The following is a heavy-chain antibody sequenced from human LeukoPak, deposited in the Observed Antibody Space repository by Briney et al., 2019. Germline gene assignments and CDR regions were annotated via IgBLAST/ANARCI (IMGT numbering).Heavy chain of an antibody. J-gene: IGHJ4*02. CDR3: ARVDTAMVIDY. Sequence: SVKVSCKASGGTFSSYAISWVRQAPGQGLEWMGRIIPILGIANHAQKFQGRVTITADKSTSTAYMELSSLRSEDTAVYYCARVDTAMVIDYWGQGTLVTVSS. CDR1: GGTFSSYA. CDR2: IIPILGIA. V-gene: IGHV1-69*04. D-gene: IGHD5-18*01.